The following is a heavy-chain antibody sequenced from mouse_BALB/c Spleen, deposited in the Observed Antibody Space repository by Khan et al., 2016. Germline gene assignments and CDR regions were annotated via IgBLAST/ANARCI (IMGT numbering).Heavy chain of an antibody. V-gene: IGHV3-2*02. CDR1: DYSITSDYA. Sequence: EVQLQESGPGLVKPSQSLSLTCTVTDYSITSDYAWNWIRQFPGNKLEWMGYISYSGSTTYYPSLKSRISITRDTSKNQFFLQLNSVTTEDTATYFCARTPTAYYAMDYWGQGTSVTVSS. J-gene: IGHJ4*01. D-gene: IGHD1-2*01. CDR2: ISYSGST. CDR3: ARTPTAYYAMDY.